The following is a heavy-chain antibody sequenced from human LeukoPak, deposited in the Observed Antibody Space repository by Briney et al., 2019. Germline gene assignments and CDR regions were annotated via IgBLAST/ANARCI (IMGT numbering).Heavy chain of an antibody. CDR3: ARTCKIAARRDSWFDP. V-gene: IGHV4-34*01. CDR1: GGSFSGYY. J-gene: IGHJ5*02. D-gene: IGHD6-6*01. Sequence: SETLSLTCAVNGGSFSGYYWSWIRQPPGKGLEWIGEISRSGSTNYNPSLKSRVTISEDTSKNQFSLELTSVTAADTAVYYCARTCKIAARRDSWFDPWGQGTLVTVSS. CDR2: ISRSGST.